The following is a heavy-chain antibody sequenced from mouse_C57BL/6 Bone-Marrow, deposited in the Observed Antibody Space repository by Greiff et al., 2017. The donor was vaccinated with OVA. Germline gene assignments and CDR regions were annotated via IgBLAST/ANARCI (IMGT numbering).Heavy chain of an antibody. J-gene: IGHJ4*01. Sequence: EVQLVESGGGLVQSGRSLRLSCATSGFTFSDFYMEWVRQAPGKGLEWIAASRNKANDYTTEYSASVKGRFIVSRDTSQSILYLQMNALRAEDTAIYYCARDGGDYWGQGTSVTVSS. CDR3: ARDGGDY. CDR2: SRNKANDYTT. CDR1: GFTFSDFY. V-gene: IGHV7-1*01.